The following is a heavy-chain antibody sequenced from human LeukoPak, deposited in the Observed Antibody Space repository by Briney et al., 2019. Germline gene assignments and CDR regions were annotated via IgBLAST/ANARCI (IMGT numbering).Heavy chain of an antibody. V-gene: IGHV2-5*02. CDR2: IYWDDDK. J-gene: IGHJ4*02. Sequence: SXXTLVNPTQTLTLTCTFSGFSLSTSGVGVGWIRQPPGKALEWLALIYWDDDKRYSPSLKSRLIITKDPSKNQVVLTMTNMDPVDTATYYCAHGPYYYDSSGYYSLYYFDYWGQGTLVTVSS. CDR1: GFSLSTSGVG. CDR3: AHGPYYYDSSGYYSLYYFDY. D-gene: IGHD3-22*01.